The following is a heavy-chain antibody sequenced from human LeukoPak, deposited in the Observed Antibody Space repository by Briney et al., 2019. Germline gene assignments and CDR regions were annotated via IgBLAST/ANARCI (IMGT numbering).Heavy chain of an antibody. CDR1: GFTFGEYA. D-gene: IGHD3-9*01. J-gene: IGHJ4*02. CDR2: IRSKAYGGTT. V-gene: IGHV3-49*03. Sequence: GGSLRLSCTASGFTFGEYAMSWFRQAPGKGLGWVGFIRSKAYGGTTEYAASVKGRFTISRDDSKSIAYLQMNSLKTEDTAVYYCTREDDIPDYWGQGTLVTVSS. CDR3: TREDDIPDY.